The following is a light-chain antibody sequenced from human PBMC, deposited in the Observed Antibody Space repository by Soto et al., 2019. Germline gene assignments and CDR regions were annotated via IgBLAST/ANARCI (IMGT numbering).Light chain of an antibody. CDR3: QQYNSYPVT. Sequence: DIQMTQSPSTLSAFVGDRLTITCRASHEINSWLAWLQQKPGKAPKLLIYKASSLESGVPSRFSGSGSGTEFTLTISSLQPDDFATYYCQQYNSYPVTFGGGTKVDIK. J-gene: IGKJ4*01. CDR2: KAS. V-gene: IGKV1-5*03. CDR1: HEINSW.